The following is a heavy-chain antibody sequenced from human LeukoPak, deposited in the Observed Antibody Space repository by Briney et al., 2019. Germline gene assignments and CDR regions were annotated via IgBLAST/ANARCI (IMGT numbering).Heavy chain of an antibody. Sequence: PGGSLRLSCAASGFTFSSYAMSWVRQAPGKGLEWVSAISGSGSSTYYADSVKGRFTISRDNSKNTLYLQMNSLRAEDTAVYYCAKDADYCSSTSCSCVFDTWGQGNGLRLF. CDR3: AKDADYCSSTSCSCVFDT. CDR2: ISGSGSST. D-gene: IGHD2-2*01. CDR1: GFTFSSYA. V-gene: IGHV3-23*01. J-gene: IGHJ3*01.